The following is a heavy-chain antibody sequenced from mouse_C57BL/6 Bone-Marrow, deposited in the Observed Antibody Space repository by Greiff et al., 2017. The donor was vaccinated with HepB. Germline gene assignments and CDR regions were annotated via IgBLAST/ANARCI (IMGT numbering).Heavy chain of an antibody. Sequence: QVQLQQSGPGLVAPSQRLSITCTASGFSLTSYGVDWVRQPPGKGLEWLGVIWGGGSTNYNSALMSRLTISKDNSKSQVFLKMNSLQTDDTAVYYCAKHQMLGGFGYWGQRILVTVS. CDR3: AKHQMLGGFGY. CDR2: IWGGGST. CDR1: GFSLTSYG. J-gene: IGHJ3*01. V-gene: IGHV2-9*01. D-gene: IGHD3-3*01.